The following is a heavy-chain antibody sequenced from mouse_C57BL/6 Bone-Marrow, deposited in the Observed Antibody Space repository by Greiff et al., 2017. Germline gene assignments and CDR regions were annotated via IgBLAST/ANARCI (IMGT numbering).Heavy chain of an antibody. CDR2: IYLYNGVS. CDR1: GYSFTGYY. J-gene: IGHJ2*01. D-gene: IGHD1-1*01. V-gene: IGHV1-31*01. CDR3: ARDYYGSSFFDY. Sequence: VQLQQSGPELVKPGASVKISGRASGYSFTGYYMHWVNRSHGNIFDWIEYIYLYNGVSSYNQKFKGKATLTVDKSSITAYMKLRSLTSEYSAVYYCARDYYGSSFFDYWGQGTTLTVSS.